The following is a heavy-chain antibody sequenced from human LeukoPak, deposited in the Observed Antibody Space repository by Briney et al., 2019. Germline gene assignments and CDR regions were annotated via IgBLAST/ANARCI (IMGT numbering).Heavy chain of an antibody. J-gene: IGHJ4*02. D-gene: IGHD4-23*01. CDR1: GFTFSSYS. CDR2: ISSSSSYI. V-gene: IGHV3-21*01. CDR3: ARELTTVVTQVADY. Sequence: TGGSLRLSCAASGFTFSSYSVNWVRQAPGKGLEWVSSISSSSSYIYYADSVKGRFTISRDNAKNSLYLQMNSLRAEDTAVYYCARELTTVVTQVADYWGQGTLVTVSS.